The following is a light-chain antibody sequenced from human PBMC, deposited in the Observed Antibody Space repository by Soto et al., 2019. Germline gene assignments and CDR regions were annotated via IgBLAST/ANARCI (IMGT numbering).Light chain of an antibody. V-gene: IGKV3D-20*02. Sequence: ESVLTQSPGTLSLSPGERATLSCMASQSVSSSYLAWYQQKPGQAPRLLIYDASNRATGIPARFSGSGSGTDFTLTISSLEPEDFAVYYCQQRSNWPPITFGQGTRLEIK. CDR3: QQRSNWPPIT. CDR1: QSVSSSY. J-gene: IGKJ5*01. CDR2: DAS.